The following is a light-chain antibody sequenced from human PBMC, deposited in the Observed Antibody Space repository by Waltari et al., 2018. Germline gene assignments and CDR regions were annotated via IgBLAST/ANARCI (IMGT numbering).Light chain of an antibody. Sequence: EIVLTQSPGTLSLSPGERATLSCRASQSILSTYLAWYQQRPGQAPRLLIYGASNRATGIPHSFSGSGSGTDFTLTSNRLDPEDFAVYYCQQYDSSPTFGGGTKVDIK. J-gene: IGKJ4*01. CDR1: QSILSTY. V-gene: IGKV3-20*01. CDR3: QQYDSSPT. CDR2: GAS.